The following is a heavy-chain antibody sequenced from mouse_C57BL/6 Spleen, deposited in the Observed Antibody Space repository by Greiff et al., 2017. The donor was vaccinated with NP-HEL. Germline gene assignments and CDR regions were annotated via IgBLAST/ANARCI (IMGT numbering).Heavy chain of an antibody. D-gene: IGHD2-10*01. J-gene: IGHJ4*01. Sequence: QVQLQQSGAELVRPGASVTLSCKASGYTFTDYEMHWVKQTPVHGLEWIGAIDPETGGTAYNQKFKGKAILTADKSSSTAYMELRSLTSEDSAVYYCTSGTYSGHYYAMDYWGQGTSVTVSS. CDR2: IDPETGGT. CDR3: TSGTYSGHYYAMDY. CDR1: GYTFTDYE. V-gene: IGHV1-15*01.